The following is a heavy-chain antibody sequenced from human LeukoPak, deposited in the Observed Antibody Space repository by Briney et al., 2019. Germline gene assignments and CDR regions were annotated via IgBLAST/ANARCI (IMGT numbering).Heavy chain of an antibody. Sequence: GASVKVSCKASGYTFTGYYMHWVRQAPGQGLEWMGRINPNSGGTNYAQKFQGRVTMTRDTSISTAYMELSRLRSDDTAVSYCARTYYYDSSGYPDYWGQGTLVTVS. CDR3: ARTYYYDSSGYPDY. J-gene: IGHJ4*02. CDR2: INPNSGGT. D-gene: IGHD3-22*01. CDR1: GYTFTGYY. V-gene: IGHV1-2*06.